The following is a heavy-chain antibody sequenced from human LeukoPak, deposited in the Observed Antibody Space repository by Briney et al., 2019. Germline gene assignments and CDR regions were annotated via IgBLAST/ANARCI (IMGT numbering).Heavy chain of an antibody. CDR3: AKDYLDGRDNFYYMDV. J-gene: IGHJ6*03. D-gene: IGHD3-9*01. Sequence: GGSLRLSCAASGFSFRSYAMSWVRQAPGKGLEWVSSILGSGGNTYYADSVKGRFTISRDNSDNTLYLQMSSLRAEDTALYYCAKDYLDGRDNFYYMDVWGKGTTVTVSS. CDR2: ILGSGGNT. CDR1: GFSFRSYA. V-gene: IGHV3-23*01.